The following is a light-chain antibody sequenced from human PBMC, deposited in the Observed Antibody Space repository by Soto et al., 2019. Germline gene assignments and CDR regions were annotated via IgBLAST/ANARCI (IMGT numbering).Light chain of an antibody. CDR2: DVS. J-gene: IGLJ1*01. Sequence: QSVLTQPASVSGSPGQSMTISCTGTSSYVGGYNYVSWYQQHPGKAPKLMIYDVSNRPSGVSDRFSGSKSGNTASLTISGLQAEDEADFYCSSYTSTYTYVFGTGTKVNVL. CDR3: SSYTSTYTYV. V-gene: IGLV2-14*01. CDR1: SSYVGGYNY.